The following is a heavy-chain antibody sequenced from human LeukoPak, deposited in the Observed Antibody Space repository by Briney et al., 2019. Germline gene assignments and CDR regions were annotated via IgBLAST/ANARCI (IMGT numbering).Heavy chain of an antibody. V-gene: IGHV3-9*01. CDR3: ARVMSGYYVVLDM. J-gene: IGHJ3*02. Sequence: GRSLRLSCAASGFSFDDYAMHWVRQAPGKGLEWVSGITWNSRNIDYADSVKGRFTISRDNAKNTLYLQMNSLRAEDTAVYYCARVMSGYYVVLDMWGQGTMVTVSS. CDR2: ITWNSRNI. CDR1: GFSFDDYA. D-gene: IGHD3-3*01.